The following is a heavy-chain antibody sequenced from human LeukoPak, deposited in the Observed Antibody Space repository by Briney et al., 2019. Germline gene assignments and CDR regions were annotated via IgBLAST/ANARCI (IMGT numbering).Heavy chain of an antibody. J-gene: IGHJ5*02. CDR2: ISSSSTI. CDR3: ARDPCSSTSCYAGWFDP. CDR1: GFTFSSYS. D-gene: IGHD2-2*01. V-gene: IGHV3-48*01. Sequence: GGSLRLSCAASGFTFSSYSMNWVRQAPGPGMEWVSYISSSSTIYYADSVKGRFTISRDNAKNSLYLQMNSLRAEDTAVYYCARDPCSSTSCYAGWFDPWGQGTLVTVSS.